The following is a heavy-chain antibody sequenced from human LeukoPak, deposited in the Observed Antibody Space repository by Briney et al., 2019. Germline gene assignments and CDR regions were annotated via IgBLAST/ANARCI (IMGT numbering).Heavy chain of an antibody. CDR3: AKGSTMAAYYYDSSDY. CDR2: ISGSGGST. CDR1: GFTFSSYA. D-gene: IGHD3-22*01. Sequence: GGSLRLSCAASGFTFSSYAMSWVRQAPGKGLEWVSAISGSGGSTSYANSVKGRFTISTYNSKKTLYLQMNSLRAEDTAVYYCAKGSTMAAYYYDSSDYWGQGTLVTVSS. J-gene: IGHJ4*02. V-gene: IGHV3-23*01.